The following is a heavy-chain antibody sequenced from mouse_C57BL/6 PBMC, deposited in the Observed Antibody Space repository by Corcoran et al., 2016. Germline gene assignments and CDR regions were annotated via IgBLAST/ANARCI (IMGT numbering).Heavy chain of an antibody. CDR2: IYPGDGDT. CDR1: GYAFSSYW. J-gene: IGHJ4*01. CDR3: ARTGSYYGIYAMDY. Sequence: QVQLQQSGAELVKPGASVKISCKASGYAFSSYWMNWVKQRPGKGLEWIGQIYPGDGDTNYNGKFKGKATLTADKSSSTAYMQLSSLTSEDSAVYFCARTGSYYGIYAMDYWGQGTSVTVSS. V-gene: IGHV1-80*01. D-gene: IGHD2-10*01.